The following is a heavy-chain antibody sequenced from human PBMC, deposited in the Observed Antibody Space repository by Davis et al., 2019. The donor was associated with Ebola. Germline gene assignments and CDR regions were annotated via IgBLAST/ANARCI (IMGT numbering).Heavy chain of an antibody. D-gene: IGHD6-25*01. CDR1: GDSVSSNRAG. CDR3: ARVLWGSSVDY. J-gene: IGHJ4*02. V-gene: IGHV6-1*01. Sequence: SQTLSLTCAISGDSVSSNRAGWNWIRQSPSRGLEWLGWTYYRSKWYNDYAVSVKSRITINSDTSKNQFSLQLNSVTPEDTAVYYYARVLWGSSVDYWGQGTLVTVSS. CDR2: TYYRSKWYN.